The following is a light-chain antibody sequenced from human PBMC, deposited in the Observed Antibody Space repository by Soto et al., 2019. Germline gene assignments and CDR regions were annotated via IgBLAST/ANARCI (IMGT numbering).Light chain of an antibody. CDR1: RSISTW. Sequence: DIQMTQSPSTLSASVGDRVTITCRASRSISTWLAWYQQKPGKAPKLLIFAASNLQSGVPSRFSGSGSGTDFTLTINSLQPEDFATYYCQQTYTAANFGQGTRPEI. J-gene: IGKJ5*01. V-gene: IGKV1-39*01. CDR3: QQTYTAAN. CDR2: AAS.